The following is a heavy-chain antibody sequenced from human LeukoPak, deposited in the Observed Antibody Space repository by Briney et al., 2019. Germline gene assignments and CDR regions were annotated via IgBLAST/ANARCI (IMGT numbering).Heavy chain of an antibody. CDR2: IYYSGST. Sequence: SETLSLTCTVSGGSISSYYWSWIRQPPGKGLEWIGYIYYSGSTNYNPSLKSRVTISVDTSKNQFSLKLSSVTAADTAVYYCARHKAVHYYDSSGYSGIDYWGQGTLVTVSS. J-gene: IGHJ4*02. CDR3: ARHKAVHYYDSSGYSGIDY. D-gene: IGHD3-22*01. V-gene: IGHV4-59*08. CDR1: GGSISSYY.